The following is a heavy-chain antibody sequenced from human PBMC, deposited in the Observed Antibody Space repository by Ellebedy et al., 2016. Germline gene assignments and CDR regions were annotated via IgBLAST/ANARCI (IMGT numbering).Heavy chain of an antibody. J-gene: IGHJ4*02. Sequence: GGSLRLSCAASGFTFSSYAMSWVRQAPGKGLEWVAVISYDGSNKYYADSVKGRFTISRDNSKNTLYLQMNSLRAEDTAVYYCARGEYSSSSGFDYWGQGTLVTVSS. V-gene: IGHV3-30-3*01. CDR1: GFTFSSYA. CDR3: ARGEYSSSSGFDY. D-gene: IGHD6-6*01. CDR2: ISYDGSNK.